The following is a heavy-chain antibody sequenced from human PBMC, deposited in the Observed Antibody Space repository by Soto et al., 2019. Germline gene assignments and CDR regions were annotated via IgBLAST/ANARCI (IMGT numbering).Heavy chain of an antibody. CDR1: GGTFSSYA. V-gene: IGHV1-69*12. J-gene: IGHJ6*02. Sequence: QVQLVQSGAEVKKPGSSVKVSCKASGGTFSSYAISWVRQAPGQGLEWMGGIMPVFGTANYAQKFQGRVTITADESTSTAYMELSSLRSEDTAVYYCERDYDDYFGMDVWGQGTTVTVSS. CDR2: IMPVFGTA. CDR3: ERDYDDYFGMDV.